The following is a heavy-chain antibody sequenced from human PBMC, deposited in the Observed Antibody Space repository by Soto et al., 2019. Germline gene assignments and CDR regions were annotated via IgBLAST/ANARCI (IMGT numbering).Heavy chain of an antibody. D-gene: IGHD2-2*01. V-gene: IGHV3-23*01. Sequence: GGSLRLSCAASGFTFSSYAMSWVRQAPGKGLEWVSSIRCSGGSTYYADSVKGRFTISRDNSNTTLYLEMNSLRAEDTAVYYCANRPSRGGYCSSPICPGLDXWGQGTLVTVSX. CDR1: GFTFSSYA. J-gene: IGHJ4*02. CDR3: ANRPSRGGYCSSPICPGLDX. CDR2: IRCSGGST.